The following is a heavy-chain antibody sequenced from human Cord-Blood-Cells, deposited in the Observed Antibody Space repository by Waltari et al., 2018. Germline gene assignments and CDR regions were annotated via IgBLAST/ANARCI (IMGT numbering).Heavy chain of an antibody. Sequence: QVQLVQSGAEVQKPGASVKVSCKASGSTFTGYYMHWVRQAPGQGLEWMGWINPNSGGTNYAQKFQGWVTMTKDTSNSTAYMELSRLKSDDTAVYYCARGVGATAFDIWGQGTMVTVSS. CDR2: INPNSGGT. J-gene: IGHJ3*02. D-gene: IGHD1-26*01. CDR3: ARGVGATAFDI. CDR1: GSTFTGYY. V-gene: IGHV1-2*04.